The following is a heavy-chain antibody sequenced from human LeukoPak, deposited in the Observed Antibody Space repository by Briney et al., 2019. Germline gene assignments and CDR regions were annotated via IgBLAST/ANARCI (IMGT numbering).Heavy chain of an antibody. V-gene: IGHV4-34*01. D-gene: IGHD3-9*01. CDR1: RGSFSGYY. Sequence: SETLSLTCAVYRGSFSGYYWTWIRQSPGKGLEWIGEINHSGTTKYTPSLKSRVTISIDTSKKQFSLKLSSVTDADTAVYYCARGPTIDYDILTGYYYFDYWGQGTLVTVSS. CDR2: INHSGTT. CDR3: ARGPTIDYDILTGYYYFDY. J-gene: IGHJ4*02.